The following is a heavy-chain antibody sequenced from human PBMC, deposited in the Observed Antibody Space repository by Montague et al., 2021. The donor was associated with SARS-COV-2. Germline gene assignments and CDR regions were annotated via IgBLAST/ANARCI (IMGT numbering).Heavy chain of an antibody. D-gene: IGHD3-10*01. CDR1: GGSFSGCY. J-gene: IGHJ4*02. Sequence: SETLSLTCAVYGGSFSGCYWSWIRQPPGKGLEWIGEINHSGSTNYNPSLKSRVTISVDTSKNQFSLKLSSVTAADTAVYYCARRGSSVWGVTVSAELDYWGQGILVIVSS. CDR2: INHSGST. V-gene: IGHV4-34*01. CDR3: ARRGSSVWGVTVSAELDY.